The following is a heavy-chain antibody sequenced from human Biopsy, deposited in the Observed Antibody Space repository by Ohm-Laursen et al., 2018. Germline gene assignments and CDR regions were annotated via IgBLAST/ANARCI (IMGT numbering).Heavy chain of an antibody. D-gene: IGHD5-24*01. J-gene: IGHJ5*02. CDR1: GGPLNSYY. CDR3: ARGGFGLDGYNSP. V-gene: IGHV4-59*01. Sequence: SETLSLTCTVSGGPLNSYYWSWIRQPPGKGLEWIGYIYYSGIAANYNPSLKGRVTISVDTSKHQFSLRLTSATAADTAVYYCARGGFGLDGYNSPWGRGTLVIVSP. CDR2: IYYSGIAA.